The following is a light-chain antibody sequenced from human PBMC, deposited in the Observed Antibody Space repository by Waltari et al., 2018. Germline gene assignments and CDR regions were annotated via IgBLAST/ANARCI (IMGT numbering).Light chain of an antibody. J-gene: IGLJ2*01. CDR1: SSDVGNYKR. Sequence: QSALTQPASLSGSPGQSITISCTGTSSDVGNYKRVSWYQQHPGKAPKLMIYAVRKLPSGVSDRFSGSKSGDMASLTISGLQPEDEAEYFCSSYAGSSKGVFGGGTKVTVL. CDR3: SSYAGSSKGV. V-gene: IGLV2-23*02. CDR2: AVR.